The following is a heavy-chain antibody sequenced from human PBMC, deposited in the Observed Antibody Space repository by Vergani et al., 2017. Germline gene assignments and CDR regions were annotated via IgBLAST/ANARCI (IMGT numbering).Heavy chain of an antibody. J-gene: IGHJ6*02. CDR2: VDPEDGAT. D-gene: IGHD4-17*01. V-gene: IGHV1-69-2*01. Sequence: EVQLVQTGAEVKKPGATMRLSCKVSGYTFTDHYMHWVKQAPGKGLGWMGLVDPEDGATIYAEKFKGRVTIAADTSTDTAHLELSSLRSEDTAVYYCSTPQTVTTGGMEVWGQGTTVIVSS. CDR3: STPQTVTTGGMEV. CDR1: GYTFTDHY.